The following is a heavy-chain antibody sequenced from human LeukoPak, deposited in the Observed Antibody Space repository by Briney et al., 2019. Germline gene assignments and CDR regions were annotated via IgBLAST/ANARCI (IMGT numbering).Heavy chain of an antibody. CDR2: ISNSGGTT. Sequence: GGSLRLSCAASGFTFSSYAMSWVRQAPGKGLEWVSTISNSGGTTYYADSVKGRLTISRDNSKNTLYLQMNSLRAEDTAVYYCAKSGGGYSSGWFYWGQGTLVTVSS. CDR1: GFTFSSYA. D-gene: IGHD6-19*01. V-gene: IGHV3-23*01. J-gene: IGHJ4*02. CDR3: AKSGGGYSSGWFY.